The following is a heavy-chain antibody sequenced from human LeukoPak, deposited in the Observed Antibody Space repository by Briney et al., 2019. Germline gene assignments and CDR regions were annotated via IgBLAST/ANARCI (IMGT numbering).Heavy chain of an antibody. Sequence: ASVKVSCTPSGYTFNNCYMHWVRQAPGQGLEWMAIINPSGGSTRNAQKFQGRVTMTRDTSTSTVYMELSSLRSEDTAVYYCGRDPPGYCIGGTWYGSYYYYGMDVWGQGTTVTVSS. CDR3: GRDPPGYCIGGTWYGSYYYYGMDV. J-gene: IGHJ6*02. D-gene: IGHD2-15*01. V-gene: IGHV1-46*02. CDR2: INPSGGST. CDR1: GYTFNNCY.